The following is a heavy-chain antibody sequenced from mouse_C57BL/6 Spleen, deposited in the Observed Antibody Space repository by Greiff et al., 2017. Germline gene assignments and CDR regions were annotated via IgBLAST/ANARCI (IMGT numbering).Heavy chain of an antibody. V-gene: IGHV1-82*01. CDR3: ARDYGSFYYAMDY. J-gene: IGHJ4*01. D-gene: IGHD1-1*01. CDR2: IYPGDGDT. CDR1: GYAFSSSW. Sequence: VKLVESGPELVKPGASVKISCKASGYAFSSSWMNWVKQRPGKGLEWIGRIYPGDGDTNYNGKFKGKATLTADKSSSTAYMQLSSLTSEDSAVYFCARDYGSFYYAMDYWGQGTSVTVSS.